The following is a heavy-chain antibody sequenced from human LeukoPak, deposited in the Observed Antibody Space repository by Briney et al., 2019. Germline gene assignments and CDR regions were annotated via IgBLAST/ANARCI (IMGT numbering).Heavy chain of an antibody. V-gene: IGHV1-8*01. CDR2: MNPNSGNT. CDR3: ARGLTGYYRFDY. J-gene: IGHJ4*02. D-gene: IGHD3-9*01. Sequence: ASVKVSCKASGYTFTSYDINWVRQATGQGLERMGWMNPNSGNTGYAQKFQGRVTMTRNTSISTAYMELSSLRSEDTAVYYCARGLTGYYRFDYWGQGTQVTVSS. CDR1: GYTFTSYD.